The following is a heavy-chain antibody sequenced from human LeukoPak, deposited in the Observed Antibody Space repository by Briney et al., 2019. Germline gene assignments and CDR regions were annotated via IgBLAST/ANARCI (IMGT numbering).Heavy chain of an antibody. V-gene: IGHV3-33*06. CDR1: GFTFSSYG. CDR2: IWYNGRNT. J-gene: IGHJ5*02. D-gene: IGHD2-2*01. CDR3: AKEGLQYQPPPGNWFDP. Sequence: GGSLRLSCAASGFTFSSYGMHWVRQAPGKGLEWVAVIWYNGRNTYYADSVKGRFTISRDNSKNTLCLQMNGLGAEDTAVYYCAKEGLQYQPPPGNWFDPWGQGTLVTVSS.